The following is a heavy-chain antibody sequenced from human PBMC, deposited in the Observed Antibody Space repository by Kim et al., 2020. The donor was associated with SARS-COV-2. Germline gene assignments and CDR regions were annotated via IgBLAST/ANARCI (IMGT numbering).Heavy chain of an antibody. CDR2: IGSSGSTK. CDR1: GFIFSGFE. D-gene: IGHD2-8*01. Sequence: GGSLRLSCAASGFIFSGFEVNWVRQAPGKGLEWVSYIGSSGSTKYYADSVKGRFTISRDNAKDSLYLQMNSLRAEDTAVYYCARGSEDGTSPMDYYYAMDVWGQGTTVTVSS. V-gene: IGHV3-48*03. J-gene: IGHJ6*02. CDR3: ARGSEDGTSPMDYYYAMDV.